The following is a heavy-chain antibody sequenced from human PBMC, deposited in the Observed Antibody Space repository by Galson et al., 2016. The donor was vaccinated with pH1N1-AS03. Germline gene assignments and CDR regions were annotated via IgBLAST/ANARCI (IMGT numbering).Heavy chain of an antibody. Sequence: SVKVSCKASGYTFSAYYMHWVRQAPGQGLEWLGRINSKNGDTDYAPRFRDRLTMTRDTSITTAYLELRSLTSGDTALYHCATPQSLKMGATSAFDLWGRGTLVTVTS. CDR3: ATPQSLKMGATSAFDL. CDR2: INSKNGDT. CDR1: GYTFSAYY. D-gene: IGHD1-26*01. J-gene: IGHJ2*01. V-gene: IGHV1-2*06.